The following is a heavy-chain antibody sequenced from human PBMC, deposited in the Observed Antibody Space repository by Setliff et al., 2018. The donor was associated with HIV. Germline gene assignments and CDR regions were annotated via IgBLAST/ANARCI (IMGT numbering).Heavy chain of an antibody. J-gene: IGHJ4*02. CDR3: AGGRADAWEVLDS. CDR2: FRLSGGT. CDR1: GGSFSNYF. D-gene: IGHD1-26*01. V-gene: IGHV4-34*01. Sequence: PSETLSLTCGVFGGSFSNYFWTWMRQPPGKGLEWIGEFRLSGGTNYNYNPSLETRVTISVDTSKNQFSLKLNSVTAADTAFYYCAGGRADAWEVLDSWGQGTPVTVSS.